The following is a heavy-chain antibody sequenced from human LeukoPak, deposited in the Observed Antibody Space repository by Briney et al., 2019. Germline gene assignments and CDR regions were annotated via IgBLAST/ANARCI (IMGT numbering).Heavy chain of an antibody. CDR3: ATLEIGDYYFDY. Sequence: PSETLSLTCTVSGGSISSRPYYWGWVRQPPGQGLEWIGSISYRGSIHYNPSLKSRVTISVDTSRNHFSLRLSSVTAADTAVYYCATLEIGDYYFDYWGQGTLVTVSS. J-gene: IGHJ4*02. CDR2: ISYRGSI. D-gene: IGHD3-16*01. CDR1: GGSISSRPYY. V-gene: IGHV4-39*01.